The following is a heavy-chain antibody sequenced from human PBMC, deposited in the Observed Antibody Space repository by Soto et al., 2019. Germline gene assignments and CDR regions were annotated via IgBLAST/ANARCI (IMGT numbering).Heavy chain of an antibody. Sequence: PGGSLRLSCAASGFTFSSYAMHWVRQAPGKGLEWVAVISGSGGSTYYADSVKGRFTISRDNSKNTLYLQMNSLRAEDTAVYYCAKVPWFGESLSINFDYWGQGTLVTVSS. CDR3: AKVPWFGESLSINFDY. J-gene: IGHJ4*02. V-gene: IGHV3-23*01. CDR1: GFTFSSYA. CDR2: ISGSGGST. D-gene: IGHD3-10*01.